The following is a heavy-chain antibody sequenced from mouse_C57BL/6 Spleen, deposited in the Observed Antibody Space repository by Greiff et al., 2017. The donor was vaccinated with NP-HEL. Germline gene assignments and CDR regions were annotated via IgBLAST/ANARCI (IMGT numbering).Heavy chain of an antibody. V-gene: IGHV1-72*01. Sequence: QVQLQQPGAELVKPGASVKLSCKASGYTFTSYWMHWVKQRPGRGLEWIGRIDPNSGGTKYNEKFKGKATLTVDKPSSTAYMQRSSLTSEDSAVYYGGRGGSSYDWYFDVWGTGTTVTVSS. J-gene: IGHJ1*03. CDR2: IDPNSGGT. CDR3: GRGGSSYDWYFDV. D-gene: IGHD1-1*01. CDR1: GYTFTSYW.